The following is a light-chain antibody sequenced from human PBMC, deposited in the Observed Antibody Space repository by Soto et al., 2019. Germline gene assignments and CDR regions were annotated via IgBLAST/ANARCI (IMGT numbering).Light chain of an antibody. Sequence: EIVMTQSPATLSVSPGERATLSCRASQSVSSSLAWYQQKPGQAPRLLIYGASTRATGIAARFSGSGSGTEFTLTISSLQSEDFAVHYCQQYNNWPSYTFGHGTKLEIK. CDR3: QQYNNWPSYT. CDR2: GAS. J-gene: IGKJ2*01. V-gene: IGKV3-15*01. CDR1: QSVSSS.